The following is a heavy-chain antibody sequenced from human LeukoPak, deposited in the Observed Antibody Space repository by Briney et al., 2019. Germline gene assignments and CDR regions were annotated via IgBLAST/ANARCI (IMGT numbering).Heavy chain of an antibody. V-gene: IGHV4-59*01. CDR3: ARDGHYYYMDV. J-gene: IGHJ6*03. CDR1: GGSINSYY. CDR2: IYYSGST. Sequence: SSETLSLTCTVSGGSINSYYWSWIRHPPGKGLEWIGYIYYSGSTNYNPSLKSRVTISVDTSKNQFSLKLSSVTAADTAVYYCARDGHYYYMDVWGKGTTVTVSS.